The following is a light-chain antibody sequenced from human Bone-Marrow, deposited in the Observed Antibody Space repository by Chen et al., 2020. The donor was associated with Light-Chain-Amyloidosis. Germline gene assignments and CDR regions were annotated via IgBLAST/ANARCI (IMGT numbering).Light chain of an antibody. J-gene: IGLJ1*01. V-gene: IGLV2-14*01. CDR3: SSYTITNTLV. Sequence: QSALTQPASVSGSPGQSITISCTGTSSDVGGDKHVAWYQQHPDKAPKLMIDEVTNRPSWVPDRFSGSKSDNTASLTISGLQTEDEADYFCSSYTITNTLVFGSGTRVTVL. CDR1: SSDVGGDKH. CDR2: EVT.